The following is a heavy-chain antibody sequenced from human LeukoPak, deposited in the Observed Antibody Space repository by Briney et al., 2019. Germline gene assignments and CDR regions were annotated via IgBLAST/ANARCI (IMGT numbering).Heavy chain of an antibody. CDR2: ISYDGSNK. CDR3: ARDGALGYCSGGSCPPRWFDP. CDR1: GLTFSSYA. D-gene: IGHD2-15*01. Sequence: GGSLRLSCAASGLTFSSYAMHWVRQAPGKGLEWVAVISYDGSNKYYADSVKGRFTISRDNSKNTLYLQMNSLRAEDTAVYYCARDGALGYCSGGSCPPRWFDPWGQGTLVTVSS. J-gene: IGHJ5*02. V-gene: IGHV3-30-3*01.